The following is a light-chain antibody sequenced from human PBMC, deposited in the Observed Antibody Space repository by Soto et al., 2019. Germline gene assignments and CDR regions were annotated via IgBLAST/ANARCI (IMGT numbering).Light chain of an antibody. CDR1: QSISSW. V-gene: IGKV1-5*03. CDR2: TAS. Sequence: DIQMTQSPSTLSASVGDRVTITCRASQSISSWLDWYQQKPGKAPKLLIYTASSLESGVPSRFSGSGSGTEFTLTISSLQPDDFATYYCQHYNSYWTFGQGTKVEIK. CDR3: QHYNSYWT. J-gene: IGKJ1*01.